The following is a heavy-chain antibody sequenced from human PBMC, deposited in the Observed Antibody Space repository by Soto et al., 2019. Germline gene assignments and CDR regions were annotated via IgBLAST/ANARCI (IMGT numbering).Heavy chain of an antibody. CDR2: IVGDSGAT. D-gene: IGHD3-10*01. J-gene: IGHJ4*02. CDR3: ARVEGYGSGSRRFDT. CDR1: GNTVGTFG. V-gene: IGHV1-18*01. Sequence: QVQLMQSGTEVAKPGASVKVSCKTSGNTVGTFGLSWVRLAPGQGLEWMGWIVGDSGATVYSQKFQGRVTMYSDRSTNTADMELRSLTSDDSALYYCARVEGYGSGSRRFDTWGQGTLVSVSS.